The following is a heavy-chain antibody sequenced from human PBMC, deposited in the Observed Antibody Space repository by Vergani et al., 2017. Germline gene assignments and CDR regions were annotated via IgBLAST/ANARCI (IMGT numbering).Heavy chain of an antibody. Sequence: VQLVESGGGLVQPGGSLRLSCTASGFTFSNYWMQWVRQAPGKGLMWVSRINSDGDSTSYADSVKGRFTISRDNAKNTLYLQMDSLRAEDTAVYYCARVRQWLAVDAFDIWGQGTMVTVSS. V-gene: IGHV3-74*01. J-gene: IGHJ3*02. D-gene: IGHD6-19*01. CDR1: GFTFSNYW. CDR3: ARVRQWLAVDAFDI. CDR2: INSDGDST.